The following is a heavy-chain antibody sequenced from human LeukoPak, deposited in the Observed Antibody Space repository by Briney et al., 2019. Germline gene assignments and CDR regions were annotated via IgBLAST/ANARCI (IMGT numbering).Heavy chain of an antibody. CDR2: IYPGDSDT. CDR1: GYTFSTYW. Sequence: GESLKISFKGSGYTFSTYWIGWVRQVPGKGLEWMGIIYPGDSDTRDSPSFQGHVTMSADKSTAYLQWSSLKASDTGMYYCARHHDKGVQRAFDIWGQGTMVIVSS. CDR3: ARHHDKGVQRAFDI. V-gene: IGHV5-51*01. D-gene: IGHD3-10*01. J-gene: IGHJ3*02.